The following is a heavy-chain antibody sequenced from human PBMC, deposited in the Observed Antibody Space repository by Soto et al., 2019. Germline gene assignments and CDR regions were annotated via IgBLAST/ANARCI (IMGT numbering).Heavy chain of an antibody. D-gene: IGHD2-21*02. CDR2: TYYSGST. J-gene: IGHJ4*02. CDR3: ARHGAWAPLD. V-gene: IGHV4-39*01. CDR1: GDSISSSHHY. Sequence: QLQLQESGPGLVKPSETLSLTCTVSGDSISSSHHYWAWVRQPPGKGLEWIVSTYYSGSTFYSPSLRGRVTTSVDTSTNQLSLKLKSVGAADTAGYVCARHGAWAPLDWGQGTLVTVSS.